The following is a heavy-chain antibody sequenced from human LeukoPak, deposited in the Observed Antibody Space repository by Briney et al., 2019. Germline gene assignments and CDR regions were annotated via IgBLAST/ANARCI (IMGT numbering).Heavy chain of an antibody. CDR2: MNPNTGNA. J-gene: IGHJ3*02. Sequence: GASVKVSCKTSGNTFTSYDINWLRQATGQGLEWMGWMNPNTGNADSAQKFQGRVTMTRNISISTAYMELSSLRFGDTAVYYCARCTGGDCGGAFDIWGQGTMVTVSS. CDR3: ARCTGGDCGGAFDI. D-gene: IGHD2-21*02. CDR1: GNTFTSYD. V-gene: IGHV1-8*01.